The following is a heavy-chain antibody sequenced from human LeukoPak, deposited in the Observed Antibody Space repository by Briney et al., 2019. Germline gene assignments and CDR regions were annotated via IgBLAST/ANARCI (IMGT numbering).Heavy chain of an antibody. CDR2: LNWNGGIT. D-gene: IGHD2-8*02. V-gene: IGHV3-9*01. CDR1: GFTFDDYA. Sequence: GGSLRLSCAVSGFTFDDYAMHWVRQVPGKGLEWVSGLNWNGGITAYADSVKGRFTVSRDNTKNSLYLQMNSLRGGDTALYYCAKDTGLSLVALDSWGQGTLVTVSS. CDR3: AKDTGLSLVALDS. J-gene: IGHJ4*02.